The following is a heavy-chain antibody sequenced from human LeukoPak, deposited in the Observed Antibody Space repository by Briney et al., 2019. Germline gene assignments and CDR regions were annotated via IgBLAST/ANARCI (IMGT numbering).Heavy chain of an antibody. Sequence: GRSLRLSCAASGFTFSSYGMSWVRQAPGKGLEWVSAISGSGGSTYYADSVKGRFTISRDNSKNTLYLQMNSLRAEDTAVYYCAKASGIAVAADYYYYYMDVWGKGTTVTISS. D-gene: IGHD6-19*01. CDR2: ISGSGGST. CDR3: AKASGIAVAADYYYYYMDV. CDR1: GFTFSSYG. J-gene: IGHJ6*03. V-gene: IGHV3-23*01.